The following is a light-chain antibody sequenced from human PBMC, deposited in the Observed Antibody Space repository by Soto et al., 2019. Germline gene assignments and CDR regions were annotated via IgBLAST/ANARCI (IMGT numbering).Light chain of an antibody. CDR3: QSYDTSLSAVI. CDR2: GNS. J-gene: IGLJ2*01. V-gene: IGLV1-40*01. Sequence: QSVLTQPPSVSGAPGQRVTISCTGSSSNIGAGYDVHWYQHLPGTVPKLLIYGNSIRPSGVPDRFSGSKSGTSASLAITGLQAEDEADYYCQSYDTSLSAVIFGGGTKLNVL. CDR1: SSNIGAGYD.